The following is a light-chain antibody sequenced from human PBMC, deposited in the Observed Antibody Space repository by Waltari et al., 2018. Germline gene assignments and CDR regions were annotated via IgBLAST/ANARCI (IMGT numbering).Light chain of an antibody. V-gene: IGKV1-39*01. CDR3: QQSYSTPLT. Sequence: DIQMTQSPGSLSASVGDRVTITCRASQRVDIYVNWYQQKPGTAPKLLIYAASSLQSGAPSRFSGSGSGTDFTLTISSLQREDFATYYCQQSYSTPLTFGGGTKVDIK. CDR1: QRVDIY. J-gene: IGKJ4*01. CDR2: AAS.